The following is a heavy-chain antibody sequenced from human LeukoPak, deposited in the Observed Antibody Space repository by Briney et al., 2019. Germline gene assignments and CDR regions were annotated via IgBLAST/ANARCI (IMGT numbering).Heavy chain of an antibody. Sequence: GGSLRLSCAASGFTFSSYSMNWVRQAPGKGLEWVSSISSSSSYIYYADLVKGRFTISRDNAKNSLYLQMNSLRAEDTAVYYCATYYYDSSGYYRNWGQGTLVTVSS. CDR1: GFTFSSYS. J-gene: IGHJ4*02. CDR3: ATYYYDSSGYYRN. V-gene: IGHV3-21*01. CDR2: ISSSSSYI. D-gene: IGHD3-22*01.